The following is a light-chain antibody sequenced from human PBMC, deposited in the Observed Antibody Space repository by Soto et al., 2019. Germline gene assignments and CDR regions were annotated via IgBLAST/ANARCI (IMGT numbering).Light chain of an antibody. CDR3: NSYTTDSTYV. CDR1: SSDVGAYNY. J-gene: IGLJ1*01. Sequence: QSALTQPASVSGSPGQSITISCTGTSSDVGAYNYVSFDRQHPDKAXGLIIYXXXXLXLGVSYRFSGSKSGNTASLTISGLQAEDEADYYCNSYTTDSTYVFGTGTKVTVL. V-gene: IGLV2-14*03. CDR2: XXX.